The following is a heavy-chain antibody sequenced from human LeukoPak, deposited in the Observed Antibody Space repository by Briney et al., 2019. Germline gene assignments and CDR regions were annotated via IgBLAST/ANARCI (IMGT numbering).Heavy chain of an antibody. CDR2: ISSSGSTI. D-gene: IGHD6-19*01. J-gene: IGHJ4*02. CDR3: ARDPIAVAEFDY. Sequence: GGSLRLSCAAYGFTFSSYCMSWIRQAPGKGLEWVSYISSSGSTIYYADSVKGRFTISRDNAKNSLYLQMNSLRAEDTAVYYCARDPIAVAEFDYWGQGTLVTVSS. V-gene: IGHV3-11*01. CDR1: GFTFSSYC.